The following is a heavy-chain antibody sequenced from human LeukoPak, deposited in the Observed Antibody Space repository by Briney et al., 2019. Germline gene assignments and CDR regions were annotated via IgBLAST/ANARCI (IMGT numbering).Heavy chain of an antibody. CDR3: ARLVGWELRYDAFDV. J-gene: IGHJ3*01. CDR2: ITSGSSYI. CDR1: GFTFSSYA. D-gene: IGHD1-26*01. V-gene: IGHV3-21*01. Sequence: PGGSLRLSCAASGFTFSSYAMSWVRQAPGKGLEWVSSITSGSSYICYTDSVKGRFTISRDNAKNSLFLQMNSLRDEDTAIYYCARLVGWELRYDAFDVWGQGTMVTVSS.